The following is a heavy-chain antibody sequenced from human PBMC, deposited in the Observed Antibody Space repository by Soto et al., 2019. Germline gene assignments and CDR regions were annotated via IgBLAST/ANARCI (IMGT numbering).Heavy chain of an antibody. V-gene: IGHV3-30-3*01. D-gene: IGHD2-2*02. CDR2: ISYDGSNK. Sequence: GGSLRLCCAASGFTFSSYAMHWVRQAPGKGLEWVAVISYDGSNKYYADSVKGRFTISRDNSKNTLYLQMNSLRAEDTAVYYCARDRVEDIVVVPAAIRSYYYYYGMDVWGQGTTVTVSS. CDR1: GFTFSSYA. CDR3: ARDRVEDIVVVPAAIRSYYYYYGMDV. J-gene: IGHJ6*02.